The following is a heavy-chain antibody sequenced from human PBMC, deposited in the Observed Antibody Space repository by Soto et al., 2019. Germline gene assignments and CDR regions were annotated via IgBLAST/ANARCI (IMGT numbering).Heavy chain of an antibody. J-gene: IGHJ6*02. V-gene: IGHV4-39*07. Sequence: SETLSLTCTVSGGSINTDPYFWGWIRQPPGKGPEWIGSISYSGRIHDNPSLTSRLTMSVDTSKSQFSLRLNSVTAADTAVYYCARRTVTTIYYYGMDVWGQGTTVTVSS. D-gene: IGHD4-17*01. CDR1: GGSINTDPYF. CDR2: ISYSGRI. CDR3: ARRTVTTIYYYGMDV.